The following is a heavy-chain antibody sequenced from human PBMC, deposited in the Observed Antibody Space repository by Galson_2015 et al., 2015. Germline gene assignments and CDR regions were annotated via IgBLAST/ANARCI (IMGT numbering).Heavy chain of an antibody. Sequence: SLRLSCAASGFTFSTYGMHWLRQAPGKGLEWVAVISSGGSDKWSADSVKGRFTISRDNSKNTLYLQMNSLRVEDTAVYYCAKTPGDYLIYQYGMDVWGQGTAVTVSS. CDR3: AKTPGDYLIYQYGMDV. D-gene: IGHD5-12*01. V-gene: IGHV3-30*18. J-gene: IGHJ6*02. CDR2: ISSGGSDK. CDR1: GFTFSTYG.